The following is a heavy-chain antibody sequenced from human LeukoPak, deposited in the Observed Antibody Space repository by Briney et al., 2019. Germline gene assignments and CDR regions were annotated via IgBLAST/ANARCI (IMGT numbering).Heavy chain of an antibody. Sequence: GESLKISCKGSGYSFTSYWIGWVRQMPGKGLEWMGTIYPGDSDTRYSPSFQGQVTISADKSISTAYLQWSSLKASDTAMYYCAREVVVPAAIMDVWGQGTTVTVSS. CDR2: IYPGDSDT. CDR1: GYSFTSYW. D-gene: IGHD2-2*01. J-gene: IGHJ6*02. CDR3: AREVVVPAAIMDV. V-gene: IGHV5-51*01.